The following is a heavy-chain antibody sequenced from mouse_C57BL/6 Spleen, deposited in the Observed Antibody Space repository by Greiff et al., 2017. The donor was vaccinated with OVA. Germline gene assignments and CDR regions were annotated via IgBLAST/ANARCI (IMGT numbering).Heavy chain of an antibody. Sequence: QVQLQQPGAELVMPGASVKLSCKASGYTFTSYWMHWVKQRPGQGLEWIGEIDPSDSYTNYNQKFKGKSTLTVDKSSSTAYIQLSSLTSEDSAVYYCARGGDYGSSMYFDVWGTGTTVTVSS. CDR3: ARGGDYGSSMYFDV. D-gene: IGHD1-1*01. V-gene: IGHV1-69*01. CDR1: GYTFTSYW. J-gene: IGHJ1*03. CDR2: IDPSDSYT.